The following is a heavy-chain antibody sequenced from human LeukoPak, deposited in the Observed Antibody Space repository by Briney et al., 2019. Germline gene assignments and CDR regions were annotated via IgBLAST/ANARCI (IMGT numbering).Heavy chain of an antibody. J-gene: IGHJ3*02. CDR3: ARPGGYAFDI. CDR1: GYSLSSGYY. V-gene: IGHV4-38-2*01. D-gene: IGHD3-10*01. CDR2: IYHSGST. Sequence: SETLSLTCVVSGYSLSSGYYWGWIRQPPGKGLEWIGSIYHSGSTYYNPSLKSRVTISVDTSKNQFSLKLSSVTAADTAVYYCARPGGYAFDIWGQGTMVTVSS.